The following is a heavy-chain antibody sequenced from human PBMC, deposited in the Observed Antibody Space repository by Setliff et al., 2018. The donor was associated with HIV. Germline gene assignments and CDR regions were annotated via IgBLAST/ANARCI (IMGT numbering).Heavy chain of an antibody. CDR2: LSPSNGDT. Sequence: ASVKVSCKASGYTFTDYFMHWVRQAPGQGLEWMGWLSPSNGDTNIPQRFQGRVTMTRDTSINTAYMELNSLKSDDTAVYYCARQLSNSLDYWGQGTLVTVSS. V-gene: IGHV1-2*02. D-gene: IGHD7-27*01. CDR1: GYTFTDYF. J-gene: IGHJ4*02. CDR3: ARQLSNSLDY.